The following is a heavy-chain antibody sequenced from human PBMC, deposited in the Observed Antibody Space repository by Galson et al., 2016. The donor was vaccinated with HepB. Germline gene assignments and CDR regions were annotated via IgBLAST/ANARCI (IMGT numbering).Heavy chain of an antibody. V-gene: IGHV3-15*01. D-gene: IGHD6-13*01. CDR3: TTEGFSTTWYYFDY. CDR1: GFTFNNAW. J-gene: IGHJ4*01. CDR2: IKSKYDGEAR. Sequence: SLRLSCAASGFTFNNAWMSWVRQAPGKGLEWVGRIKSKYDGEARDYAAPVKGRFTISRDDSKNTLYLQMSSRETEDTAMYYCTTEGFSTTWYYFDYWGHGTLVTVSS.